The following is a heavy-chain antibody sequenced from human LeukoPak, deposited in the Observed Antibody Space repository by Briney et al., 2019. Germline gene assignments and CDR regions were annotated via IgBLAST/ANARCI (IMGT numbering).Heavy chain of an antibody. J-gene: IGHJ4*02. CDR2: ISYSWT. V-gene: IGHV4-39*01. Sequence: SETLSLTCTVSGGSISINNYYWGWIRQPPGRGLEWIGSISYSWTYYNPSLKSRLTISVDTSKNHFSLNLRSVTAADTAVYYCARRTSNPVGAIDYWGQGTLVTVSS. CDR1: GGSISINNYY. CDR3: ARRTSNPVGAIDY. D-gene: IGHD1-26*01.